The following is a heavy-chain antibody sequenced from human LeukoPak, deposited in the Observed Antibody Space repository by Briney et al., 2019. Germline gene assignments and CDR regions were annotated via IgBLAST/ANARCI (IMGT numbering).Heavy chain of an antibody. CDR3: APAEYSSSSPPTDY. CDR1: GGSFSGYY. V-gene: IGHV4-34*01. J-gene: IGHJ4*02. D-gene: IGHD6-6*01. Sequence: PSETLSLTCAVYGGSFSGYYWSWIRQPPGKGLEWIGEINHSGSTNYNPSLESRVTISVDTSKNQFSLKLSSVTAADTAVYYCAPAEYSSSSPPTDYWGQGNLVTVSS. CDR2: INHSGST.